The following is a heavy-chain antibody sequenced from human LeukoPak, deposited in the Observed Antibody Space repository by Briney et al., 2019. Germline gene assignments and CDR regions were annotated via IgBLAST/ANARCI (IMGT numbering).Heavy chain of an antibody. CDR1: GGSISSSSYY. V-gene: IGHV4-39*01. CDR2: FYYSGST. Sequence: SETLSLTCTVSGGSISSSSYYWGWIRQPPGKGLEWIGSFYYSGSTYYNPSLKSRVTISVDTSKNQFSLKLSSVTAADTAVYYCARAGSYYDFWSGYYTTNWFDPWGQGTLVTVSS. D-gene: IGHD3-3*01. J-gene: IGHJ5*02. CDR3: ARAGSYYDFWSGYYTTNWFDP.